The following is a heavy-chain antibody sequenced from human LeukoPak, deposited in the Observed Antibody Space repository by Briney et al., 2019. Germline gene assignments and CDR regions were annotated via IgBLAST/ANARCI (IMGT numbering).Heavy chain of an antibody. D-gene: IGHD2-21*02. CDR2: IKQDGSEK. V-gene: IGHV3-7*05. CDR1: GFTFSNYS. CDR3: AREGIVVVTDPYWYFDL. J-gene: IGHJ2*01. Sequence: GGSLRLSCAASGFTFSNYSMNWVRQAPGKGLEWVANIKQDGSEKFYVDSVKGRFTISRDNAKNSLYLQMNSLRAEDTAVYYCAREGIVVVTDPYWYFDLWGRGTLVTVSS.